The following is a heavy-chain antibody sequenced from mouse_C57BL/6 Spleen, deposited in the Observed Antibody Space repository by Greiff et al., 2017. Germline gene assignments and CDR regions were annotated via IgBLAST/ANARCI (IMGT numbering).Heavy chain of an antibody. CDR2: INPSSGYT. Sequence: VQLQQSGAELAKPGASVKLSCKASGYTFTSYWMHWVKQRPGQGLEWIGYINPSSGYTKYNQKFKDKATLTADKSSSTAYMQLSSLTYEDSAVYYCAKGTPIYDYAMDDWGQGTSVTVSS. CDR3: AKGTPIYDYAMDD. CDR1: GYTFTSYW. V-gene: IGHV1-7*01. J-gene: IGHJ4*01. D-gene: IGHD2-12*01.